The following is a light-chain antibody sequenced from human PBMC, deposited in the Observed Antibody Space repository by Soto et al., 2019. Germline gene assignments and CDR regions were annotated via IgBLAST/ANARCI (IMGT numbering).Light chain of an antibody. J-gene: IGKJ1*01. CDR3: PQYESFSGT. CDR1: QSVSGW. V-gene: IGKV1-5*01. Sequence: DIKMTQSPSTLSASVGDTVTVNFRASQSVSGWLAWYQQKPGEAPKLLIYDASALPRGVPSRFSGSGSGTKFTLTIASLQPDDFATYYCPQYESFSGTFGPRTNVDIK. CDR2: DAS.